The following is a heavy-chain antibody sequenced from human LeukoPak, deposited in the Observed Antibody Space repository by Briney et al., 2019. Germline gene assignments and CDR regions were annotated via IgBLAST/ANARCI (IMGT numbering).Heavy chain of an antibody. Sequence: PGGSLRLSCAASEFTFSSHWLSWVRQAPGKGLEWVANIKQDGSEKYYVDSVKGRFTISRDNAKNSLYLQMNSLRAEDTAVYYCARENSIQLWLHFDYWGQGTLVTVSS. CDR1: EFTFSSHW. J-gene: IGHJ4*02. D-gene: IGHD5-18*01. CDR2: IKQDGSEK. CDR3: ARENSIQLWLHFDY. V-gene: IGHV3-7*03.